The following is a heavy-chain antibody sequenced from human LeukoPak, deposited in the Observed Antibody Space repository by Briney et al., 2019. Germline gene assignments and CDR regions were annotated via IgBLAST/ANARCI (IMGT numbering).Heavy chain of an antibody. CDR2: INGGNRET. D-gene: IGHD1-26*01. J-gene: IGHJ4*02. CDR1: GYTFSAYV. V-gene: IGHV1-3*01. Sequence: ASVKVSCKGSGYTFSAYVLHWVRQAPGQSLEWMGWINGGNRETRYSENFHGRITITRDAPAKTSYMELSSLGREDTAVYYCARGWWDLGEIPFWGQGTLVTVSS. CDR3: ARGWWDLGEIPF.